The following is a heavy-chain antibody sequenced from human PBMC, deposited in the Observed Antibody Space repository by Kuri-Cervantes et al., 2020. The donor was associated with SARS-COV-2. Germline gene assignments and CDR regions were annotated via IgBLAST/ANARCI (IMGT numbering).Heavy chain of an antibody. Sequence: SGPTLGKPTQTLTLTCTFSGFSRSTSGVGVGWIRQPPGKALEWLALIYWNDDKRYSPSLKSRLTITKDTSKNQVVLTMTNMDPVDTATYCCAHSIQYYDSSGYYALFDYWGQGTLVTVSS. V-gene: IGHV2-5*01. CDR1: GFSRSTSGVG. CDR3: AHSIQYYDSSGYYALFDY. CDR2: IYWNDDK. J-gene: IGHJ4*02. D-gene: IGHD3-22*01.